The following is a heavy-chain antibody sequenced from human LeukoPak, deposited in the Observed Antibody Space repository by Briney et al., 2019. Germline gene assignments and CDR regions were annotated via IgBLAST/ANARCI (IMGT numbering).Heavy chain of an antibody. CDR3: ARDRGYDFWSGYFAVTTDAFDI. Sequence: SETLSLTCAVSGYSISSGYYWGWIRQPPGKGLEWIGSIYHSGSTYYNPSLKSRITISVDTSKNQFSLKLSSVTAADTAVYYCARDRGYDFWSGYFAVTTDAFDIWGQGTMVTVSS. CDR1: GYSISSGYY. J-gene: IGHJ3*02. V-gene: IGHV4-38-2*02. D-gene: IGHD3-3*01. CDR2: IYHSGST.